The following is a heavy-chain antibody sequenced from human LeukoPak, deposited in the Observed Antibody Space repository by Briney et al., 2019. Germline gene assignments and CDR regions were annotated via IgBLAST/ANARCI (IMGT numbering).Heavy chain of an antibody. CDR3: ARRRHSSSWRYNWFDP. V-gene: IGHV4-34*01. CDR1: GGSVSGYY. J-gene: IGHJ5*02. Sequence: PSETLSLTCAVDGGSVSGYYWSWVRQPPGKGLEWVGEINHSGSTNYNPSLKSRVTISVETSNNQFSLQLSSVTAPDTAVYYCARRRHSSSWRYNWFDPWGQGTLVTVSS. CDR2: INHSGST. D-gene: IGHD6-13*01.